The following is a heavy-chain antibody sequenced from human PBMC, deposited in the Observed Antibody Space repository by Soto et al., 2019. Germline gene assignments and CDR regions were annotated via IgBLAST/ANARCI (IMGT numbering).Heavy chain of an antibody. CDR1: GGSFSGYY. CDR3: ARVKRRITIFGVVIGRDRNWFDP. D-gene: IGHD3-3*01. V-gene: IGHV4-34*01. Sequence: SETLSLTCAVYGGSFSGYYWSWIRQPPGKGLEWIGEINHSGSTNYNPSLKSRVTISVDTSKNQFSLKLSSVTAADTAVYYCARVKRRITIFGVVIGRDRNWFDPWGQGTLVTVSS. J-gene: IGHJ5*02. CDR2: INHSGST.